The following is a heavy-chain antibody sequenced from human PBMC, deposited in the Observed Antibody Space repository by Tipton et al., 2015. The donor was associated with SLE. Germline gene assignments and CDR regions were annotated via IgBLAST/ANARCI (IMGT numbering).Heavy chain of an antibody. CDR3: ATFFGHSSASPDALDI. J-gene: IGHJ3*02. D-gene: IGHD6-6*01. CDR1: GDSISGRY. Sequence: TLSLTCSVSGDSISGRYWSWIRQPPGTGLEWSGYISYTGNTNFNPSPKSRVTMSVATSKNQFSLRLTSVAAADTAVYYCATFFGHSSASPDALDIWGQGTMVTVSS. CDR2: ISYTGNT. V-gene: IGHV4-59*11.